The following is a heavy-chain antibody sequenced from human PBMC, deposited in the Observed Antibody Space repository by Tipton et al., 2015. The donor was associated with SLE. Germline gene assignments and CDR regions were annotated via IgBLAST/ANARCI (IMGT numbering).Heavy chain of an antibody. V-gene: IGHV4-61*09. J-gene: IGHJ4*02. CDR3: AREPKAVAKPHYSW. CDR2: IYTSGST. D-gene: IGHD6-19*01. CDR1: GGSISSGSYY. Sequence: TLSLTCTVSGGSISSGSYYWSWIRQPAGKGLEWIGYIYTSGSTNYNPSLKSRVTISVDTSKNQFSLKLSSVTAADTAVYYCAREPKAVAKPHYSWWGQGTLGTVSS.